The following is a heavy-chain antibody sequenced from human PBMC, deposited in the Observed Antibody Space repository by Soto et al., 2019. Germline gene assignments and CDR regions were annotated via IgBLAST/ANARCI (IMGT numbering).Heavy chain of an antibody. J-gene: IGHJ6*02. V-gene: IGHV4-30-4*01. CDR3: ARAERMGGSYYYYGMDV. CDR1: GGSISSGDYY. Sequence: TLSLTCTVSGGSISSGDYYWSWIRQPPGKGLEWIGYIYYSGSTYYNPSLKSRVTISVDTSKNQFSLKLSSVTAADTAVYYCARAERMGGSYYYYGMDVWGQGTTVTVSS. D-gene: IGHD2-15*01. CDR2: IYYSGST.